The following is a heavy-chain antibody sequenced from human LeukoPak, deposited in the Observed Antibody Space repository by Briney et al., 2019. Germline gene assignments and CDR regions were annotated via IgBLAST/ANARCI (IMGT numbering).Heavy chain of an antibody. CDR3: ARGIAAAGTINWFDP. J-gene: IGHJ5*02. Sequence: ASVKVSCKASGYTFTSYGISWVRQAPGQGLEWMGWISAYNGNTNYAQKLQGRVTMTTDTSTSTAYMELSSLRSEDTAVYYCARGIAAAGTINWFDPWGQGTLVTVSS. D-gene: IGHD6-13*01. CDR2: ISAYNGNT. CDR1: GYTFTSYG. V-gene: IGHV1-18*01.